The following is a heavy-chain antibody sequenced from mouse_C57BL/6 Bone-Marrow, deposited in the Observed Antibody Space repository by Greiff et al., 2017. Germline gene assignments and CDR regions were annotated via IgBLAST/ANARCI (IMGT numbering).Heavy chain of an antibody. J-gene: IGHJ4*01. V-gene: IGHV1-4*01. CDR1: GYTFTSYT. D-gene: IGHD2-3*01. CDR2: INPSSGYT. Sequence: QVQLQQSGAELARPGASVKMSCKASGYTFTSYTMHWVKQRPGQGLEWIGYINPSSGYTKYNQKFKDKATLTADKSSSTAYMQLSSLTSEASAVYYCARCGYSKGYAMAYWGQGTSVTVSS. CDR3: ARCGYSKGYAMAY.